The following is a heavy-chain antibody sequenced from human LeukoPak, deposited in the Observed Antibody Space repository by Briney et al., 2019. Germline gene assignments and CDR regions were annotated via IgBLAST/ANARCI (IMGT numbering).Heavy chain of an antibody. CDR1: GFTFSSYA. V-gene: IGHV3-30-3*01. J-gene: IGHJ4*02. CDR2: ISYDGSNK. D-gene: IGHD5-24*01. Sequence: GGSLRLSCAASGFTFSSYAMSWVRQAPGKGLEWVAVISYDGSNKYYADSVKGRFTISRDNSKNTLYLQMNSLRAEDTAVYYCAREMPTTETFDYWGQGALVTVSS. CDR3: AREMPTTETFDY.